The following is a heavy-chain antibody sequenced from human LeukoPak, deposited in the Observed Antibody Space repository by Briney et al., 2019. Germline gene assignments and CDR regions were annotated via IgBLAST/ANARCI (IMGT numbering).Heavy chain of an antibody. V-gene: IGHV4-4*07. CDR1: GGSISSYY. CDR3: ARDRYDFWSGYYYYYGMDV. J-gene: IGHJ6*02. Sequence: SETLSLTCTVSGGSISSYYWSWIRQPAGKGLEWIGRIYTSGGTNYNPSLKSRVTISVDTSKNQFSLKLSSVTAADTAVYYCARDRYDFWSGYYYYYGMDVWGQGTTVTVSS. D-gene: IGHD3-3*01. CDR2: IYTSGGT.